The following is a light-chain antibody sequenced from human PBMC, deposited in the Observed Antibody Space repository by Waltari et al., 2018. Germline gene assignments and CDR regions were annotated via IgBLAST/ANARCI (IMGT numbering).Light chain of an antibody. V-gene: IGKV1-9*01. CDR1: QGISSY. CDR2: AAS. J-gene: IGKJ3*01. Sequence: IQLTQSPSSLSASVGDRVTIPCRASQGISSYLAWYQQKPGKAPKLLIYAASTLQSGVPSKFSGSGSGTEFTLTISSLQPEDFANYYCQQLNSYPRGLFTFGPGTKVDIK. CDR3: QQLNSYPRGLFT.